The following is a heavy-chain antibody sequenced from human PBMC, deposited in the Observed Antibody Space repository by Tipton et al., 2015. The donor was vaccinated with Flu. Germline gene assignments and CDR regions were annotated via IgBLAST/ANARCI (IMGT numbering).Heavy chain of an antibody. CDR2: IYYSGST. D-gene: IGHD3-10*01. J-gene: IGHJ1*01. CDR3: ARQPIYYYGTSGLD. Sequence: TLSLTCTVSGGSIGSGGDYWTWIRQRPGKGLEWIGSIYYSGSTYYKPSLESRLSISVDTSKNQFSLRLDSVTAADTAVYYCARQPIYYYGTSGLDWGPGTLVTVSS. V-gene: IGHV4-31*03. CDR1: GGSIGSGGDY.